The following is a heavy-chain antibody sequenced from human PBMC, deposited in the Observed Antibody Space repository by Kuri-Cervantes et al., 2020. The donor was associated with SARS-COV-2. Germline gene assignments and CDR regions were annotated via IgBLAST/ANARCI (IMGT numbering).Heavy chain of an antibody. CDR3: ARQSDSVDY. CDR2: IYYSGST. V-gene: IGHV4-39*01. CDR1: GYSISSSYY. Sequence: ESLKISCTVSGYSISSSYYWGWIRQPPGKGLEWIGSIYYSGSTYYNPSLKSRVTISVDTSKNQFSLKLSSVTAADTAVYYCARQSDSVDYWGQGTLVTVSS. J-gene: IGHJ4*02. D-gene: IGHD2-15*01.